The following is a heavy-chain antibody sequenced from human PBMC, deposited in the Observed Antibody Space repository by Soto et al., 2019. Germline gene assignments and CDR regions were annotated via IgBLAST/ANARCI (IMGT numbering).Heavy chain of an antibody. J-gene: IGHJ4*02. CDR3: ARDPSYGYGGNDYFDY. V-gene: IGHV3-33*01. CDR2: IWYDGSNK. Sequence: GGSLRLSCAASGFTFSSYGMHWVRQAPGKGLEWVAVIWYDGSNKYYADSVKGRFTISRDNSKNTLYLQMNSLRAEDTAVYYCARDPSYGYGGNDYFDYWGQGTLVTVSS. D-gene: IGHD4-17*01. CDR1: GFTFSSYG.